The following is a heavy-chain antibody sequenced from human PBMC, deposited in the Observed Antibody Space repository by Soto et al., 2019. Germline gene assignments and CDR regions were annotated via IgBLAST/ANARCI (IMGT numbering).Heavy chain of an antibody. CDR1: GGSISSYY. CDR2: IYYSGST. V-gene: IGHV4-59*08. J-gene: IGHJ4*02. CDR3: ATIRGNY. Sequence: QVQLQESGPGLVKPSETLSLTCTVSGGSISSYYWSWIRQPPGKGLEWIGYIYYSGSTNYNPYLKSRVTISVDTSKNQFSLKLSSVTAADTAVYYCATIRGNYWGQGTLVTVSS. D-gene: IGHD1-1*01.